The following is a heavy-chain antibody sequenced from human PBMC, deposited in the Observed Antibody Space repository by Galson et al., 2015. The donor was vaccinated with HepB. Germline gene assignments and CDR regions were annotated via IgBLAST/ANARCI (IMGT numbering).Heavy chain of an antibody. D-gene: IGHD4-17*01. V-gene: IGHV1-3*01. CDR2: INAGNGNT. CDR1: GYTFTSYA. CDR3: ARGGEYFDY. Sequence: SVKVSCKASGYTFTSYAMHWVRQAPGQRLEWMGWINAGNGNTKCSQKFQDRVTITRDTSASTVYMELSSLKSEDTAVYYCARGGEYFDYWDQGSL. J-gene: IGHJ4*02.